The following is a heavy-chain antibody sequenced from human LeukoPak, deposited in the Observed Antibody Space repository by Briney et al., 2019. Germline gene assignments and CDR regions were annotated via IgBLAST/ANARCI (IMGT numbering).Heavy chain of an antibody. Sequence: ASVKVSCKASGYTFTSYGFSWVRQPPGHGLEWMGGISAYNGKTNDAQKLQGRVTMTTNTSTSTAYMELRSLRSDDTAVYCCARDGHVDTAMVDYWGQGTLVAVSS. CDR2: ISAYNGKT. CDR1: GYTFTSYG. J-gene: IGHJ4*02. CDR3: ARDGHVDTAMVDY. V-gene: IGHV1-18*01. D-gene: IGHD5-18*01.